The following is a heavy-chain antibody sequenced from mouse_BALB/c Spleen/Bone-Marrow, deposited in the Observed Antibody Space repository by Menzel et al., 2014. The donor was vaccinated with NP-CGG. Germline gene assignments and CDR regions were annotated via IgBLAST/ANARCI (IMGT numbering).Heavy chain of an antibody. CDR3: ARHFFDY. CDR2: INPGSGGT. V-gene: IGHV1-54*01. Sequence: QLQQPGAELVRPGTSVKVPCKASGYAFTNHLIEWVKQRPGQGLEWIGVINPGSGGTNYNEKFKGKATLTADKSSSTAYMQLSSLTSDDSAVYFCARHFFDYWGQGTPLTVSS. CDR1: GYAFTNHL. J-gene: IGHJ2*01.